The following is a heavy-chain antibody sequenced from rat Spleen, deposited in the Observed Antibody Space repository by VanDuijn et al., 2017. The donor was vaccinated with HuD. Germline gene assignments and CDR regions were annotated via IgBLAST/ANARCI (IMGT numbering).Heavy chain of an antibody. D-gene: IGHD1-12*02. CDR3: ARSDGTHYYLPFIY. J-gene: IGHJ3*01. Sequence: EVQLQESGPGLVKPSHSLSLTCSVTGYSITSNYWGWIRKFPGNKMEWMGYIDFSGSTGYNPSLKARISITRDLSKNQFFLQLNSVTTEDTATYYCARSDGTHYYLPFIYWGQGTQVTVSS. CDR1: GYSITSNY. V-gene: IGHV3-1*01. CDR2: IDFSGST.